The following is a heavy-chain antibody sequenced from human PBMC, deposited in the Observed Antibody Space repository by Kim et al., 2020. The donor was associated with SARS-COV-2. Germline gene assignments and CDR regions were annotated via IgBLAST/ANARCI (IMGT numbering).Heavy chain of an antibody. J-gene: IGHJ5*02. V-gene: IGHV7-4-1*02. CDR3: ARELHAAYTFDP. D-gene: IGHD2-21*01. Sequence: TYAQGFTGRVVFSLDTSVSTAYLQISGLQADDTAMYYCARELHAAYTFDPWGQGTLVTVSS.